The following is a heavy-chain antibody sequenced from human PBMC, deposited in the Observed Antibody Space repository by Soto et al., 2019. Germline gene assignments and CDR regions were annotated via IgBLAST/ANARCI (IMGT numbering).Heavy chain of an antibody. CDR2: ISRDGGTK. CDR1: GFTVSSYG. D-gene: IGHD2-8*02. V-gene: IGHV3-30*03. J-gene: IGHJ4*02. Sequence: QVQLVESGGGVVEPGRSQRLSSAVSGFTVSSYGMHWVRKAPGKGLEGVAVISRDGGTKYYADSVKGRFTISRDNSRNTLFLEMNSLRGDDMAVYYCTGEVASGYWGQGTLVTVSS. CDR3: TGEVASGY.